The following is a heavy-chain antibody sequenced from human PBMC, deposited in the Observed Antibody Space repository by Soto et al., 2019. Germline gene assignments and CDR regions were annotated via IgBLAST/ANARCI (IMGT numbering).Heavy chain of an antibody. D-gene: IGHD3-10*01. CDR1: GDSISTRSNY. Sequence: PSETLSLTCTVSGDSISTRSNYWGWIRQPPGKGLEWIGSIYYSGGTNYNPSLKSRVTISVDTSKNQFSLKLSSVTAADTAVYYCARHPPPMVRGVKYAFDIWGQGTMVTVSS. CDR2: IYYSGGT. J-gene: IGHJ3*02. CDR3: ARHPPPMVRGVKYAFDI. V-gene: IGHV4-39*01.